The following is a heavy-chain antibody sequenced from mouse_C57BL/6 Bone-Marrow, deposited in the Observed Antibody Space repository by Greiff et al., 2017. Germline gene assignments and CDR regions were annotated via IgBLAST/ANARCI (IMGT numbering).Heavy chain of an antibody. CDR1: GYTFTDYN. D-gene: IGHD1-1*01. V-gene: IGHV1-18*01. J-gene: IGHJ1*03. CDR2: INPNNGGT. Sequence: VQLKHSGPELVKPGASVKIPCKASGYTFTDYNMDWVKQSHGKSLEWIGDINPNNGGTIYNQKFKGKATLTVDKSSSTAYMELRSLTSEDTAVYYCARRGTTVPYWYFDVWGTGTTVTVSS. CDR3: ARRGTTVPYWYFDV.